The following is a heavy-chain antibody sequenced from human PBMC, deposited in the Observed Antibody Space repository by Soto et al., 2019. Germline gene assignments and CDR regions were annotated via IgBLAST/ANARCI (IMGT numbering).Heavy chain of an antibody. Sequence: QLQLQESGPGLVKPSETLSLTCTVSGGSIKNTGANWGWVRQPPGKGLEWIGSVYYTGTTYYNPSLQSRVTISIDTSKNQYSLDVNSVAAADTAVYYCATHTSGSRNGPHTWGQGTLVTVSS. CDR3: ATHTSGSRNGPHT. V-gene: IGHV4-39*01. CDR1: GGSIKNTGAN. J-gene: IGHJ5*02. CDR2: VYYTGTT. D-gene: IGHD1-26*01.